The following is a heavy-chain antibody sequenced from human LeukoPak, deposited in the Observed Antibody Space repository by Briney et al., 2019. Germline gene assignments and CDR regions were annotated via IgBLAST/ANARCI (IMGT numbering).Heavy chain of an antibody. V-gene: IGHV3-23*01. D-gene: IGHD2-15*01. CDR3: ARQLGYCSGGSCYFDD. CDR1: GFIFSNYA. Sequence: GGSLRLSCVASGFIFSNYAMSWVRQAPGKGLEWVSAISGSSGATYYAASVKGRFTISRVNSKNTLYLQMNSLGAEDTAVYYCARQLGYCSGGSCYFDDWGQGTLVTVSS. J-gene: IGHJ4*02. CDR2: ISGSSGAT.